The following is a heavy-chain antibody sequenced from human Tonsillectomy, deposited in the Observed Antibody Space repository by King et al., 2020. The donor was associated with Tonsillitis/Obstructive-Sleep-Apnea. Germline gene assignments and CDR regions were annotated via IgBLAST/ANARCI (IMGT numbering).Heavy chain of an antibody. D-gene: IGHD6-19*01. CDR1: GGSISSSNW. Sequence: VQLQESGPGLVKPSGTLSLTCAVSGGSISSSNWWSWVRQPPGKGLEWIGEIYHSGSTNYNPSLKGRVPLSVDKSKNQFSLKLSSVAAADTAVYYCARVRIAVAAFDYWGQGTLVTVSS. CDR2: IYHSGST. J-gene: IGHJ4*02. V-gene: IGHV4-4*02. CDR3: ARVRIAVAAFDY.